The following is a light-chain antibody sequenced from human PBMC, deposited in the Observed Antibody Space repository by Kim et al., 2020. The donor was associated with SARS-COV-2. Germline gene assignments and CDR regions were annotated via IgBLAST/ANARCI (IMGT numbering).Light chain of an antibody. CDR3: QQYGSSPS. V-gene: IGKV3-20*01. CDR2: GAS. Sequence: SVSPGEIATLSCRASQSVSSSYLAWYQQKPGQAPRLLIYGASSRATGIPDRFSGSGSGTDFTLTISRLEPEDFSLYYCQQYGSSPSFGQGTKLEI. CDR1: QSVSSSY. J-gene: IGKJ2*01.